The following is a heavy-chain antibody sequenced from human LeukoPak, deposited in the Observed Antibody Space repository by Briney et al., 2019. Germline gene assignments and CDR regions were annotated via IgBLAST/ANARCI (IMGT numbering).Heavy chain of an antibody. V-gene: IGHV1-2*02. D-gene: IGHD2-21*02. CDR3: ASGNPRIVVVTAIFRYYYYGMDV. CDR2: INPHSGGT. J-gene: IGHJ6*02. CDR1: GYTFIGYY. Sequence: ASVKVSCKASGYTFIGYYMHWVRQAPGQGLEWMGWINPHSGGTNSEQNFQGRVTMSRDTSISTVYMELSRLRSDDTAAYYSASGNPRIVVVTAIFRYYYYGMDVWGQGTTVTVSS.